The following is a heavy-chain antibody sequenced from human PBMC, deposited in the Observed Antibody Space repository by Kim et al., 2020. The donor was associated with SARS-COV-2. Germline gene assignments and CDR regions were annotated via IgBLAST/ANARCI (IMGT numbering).Heavy chain of an antibody. CDR1: GFTFSSYA. Sequence: GGSLRLSCAASGFTFSSYAMHWVRQAPGKGLEWVAVISYDGSNKYYVDSVKGRFTISRDNSKNTVYLQMNSLRAEDTAVYYCAKDLAAVPNFQGAHYWGQGTLGTVSS. V-gene: IGHV3-30*18. CDR2: ISYDGSNK. D-gene: IGHD6-19*01. CDR3: AKDLAAVPNFQGAHY. J-gene: IGHJ4*02.